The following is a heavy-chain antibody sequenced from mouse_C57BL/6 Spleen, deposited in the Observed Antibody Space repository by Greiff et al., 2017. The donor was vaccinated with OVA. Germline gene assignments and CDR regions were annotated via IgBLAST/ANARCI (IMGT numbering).Heavy chain of an antibody. J-gene: IGHJ1*03. D-gene: IGHD1-1*01. V-gene: IGHV2-2*01. CDR3: AREIYGSLYFDV. CDR2: IWSGGST. Sequence: QVQLQQSGPGLVQPSQSLSITCTVSGFSLTSYGVHWVRQSPGKGLEWLGVIWSGGSTDYNAAFISRLSISKDNSKSQVFFKMNSLQADDTAIYYCAREIYGSLYFDVWGTGTTVTVSS. CDR1: GFSLTSYG.